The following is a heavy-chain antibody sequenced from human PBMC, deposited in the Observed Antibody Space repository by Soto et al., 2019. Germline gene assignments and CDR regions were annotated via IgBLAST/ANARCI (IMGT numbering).Heavy chain of an antibody. CDR1: GGTFSSYA. J-gene: IGHJ6*02. CDR2: IIPIFGTA. CDR3: ARDRSIAVAGTTPYYYYGMDV. Sequence: SVKVSCKASGGTFSSYAISWVRQAPGQGREWMGGIIPIFGTANYAQKFQGRVTITADESTSTAYMELSSLRSEDTAVYYCARDRSIAVAGTTPYYYYGMDVWGQGTTVTVSS. D-gene: IGHD6-19*01. V-gene: IGHV1-69*13.